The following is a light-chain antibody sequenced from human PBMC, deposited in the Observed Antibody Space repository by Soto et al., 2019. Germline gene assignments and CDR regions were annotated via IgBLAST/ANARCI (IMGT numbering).Light chain of an antibody. CDR2: DVS. CDR1: ASDVGGYGY. J-gene: IGLJ2*01. V-gene: IGLV2-14*03. Sequence: QSALTQPASVSGSPGQSITISCTGTASDVGGYGYVSWYQQYPGNAPQLIIYDVSNRPSGVSHRFFGSKSGNTASLTISGLQAEDEADYYCSSYTTSSTRIFGGGTKLTVL. CDR3: SSYTTSSTRI.